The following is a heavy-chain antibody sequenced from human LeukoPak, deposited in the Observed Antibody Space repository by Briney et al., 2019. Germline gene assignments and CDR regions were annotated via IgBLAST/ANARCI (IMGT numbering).Heavy chain of an antibody. CDR1: GLTFSRYS. CDR3: ARLTYYYGSGSYSNFDY. D-gene: IGHD3-10*01. V-gene: IGHV3-21*01. Sequence: GGSLRLSCAASGLTFSRYSMNWVRQAPGKGLEWVSSISGSSSYIYYADSVKGRFTISRHNAKNSLYLQMNSLRAEDTAVYYCARLTYYYGSGSYSNFDYWGQGTLVTVSS. CDR2: ISGSSSYI. J-gene: IGHJ4*02.